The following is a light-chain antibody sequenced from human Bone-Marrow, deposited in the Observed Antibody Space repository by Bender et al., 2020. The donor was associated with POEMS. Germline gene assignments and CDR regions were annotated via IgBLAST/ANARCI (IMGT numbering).Light chain of an antibody. CDR1: SSDVGAYNY. J-gene: IGLJ2*01. CDR3: CSYVDSYSVV. CDR2: DVS. V-gene: IGLV2-11*01. Sequence: QSALTQPRSVSGSPGQSVTISCSGSSSDVGAYNYVSWYQQFPGKVPKVIIYDVSERPTGVPDRFSGSKSGNTASLTISGLQAEDEADYYCCSYVDSYSVVFGGGTKLTVL.